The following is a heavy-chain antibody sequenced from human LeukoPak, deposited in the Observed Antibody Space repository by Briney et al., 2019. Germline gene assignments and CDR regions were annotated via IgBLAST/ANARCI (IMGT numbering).Heavy chain of an antibody. J-gene: IGHJ4*02. D-gene: IGHD5-12*01. CDR1: GFTFSSYA. V-gene: IGHV3-48*01. Sequence: GGSLRLSCAASGFTFSSYAMNWVRQAPGKGLEWISYISIGGDIIYYADSVKGRFTISRDNAKNSLYLQMNSLRAEDTAVYYCARTPSYSGYPGWFDYWGQGTLVTVSS. CDR2: ISIGGDII. CDR3: ARTPSYSGYPGWFDY.